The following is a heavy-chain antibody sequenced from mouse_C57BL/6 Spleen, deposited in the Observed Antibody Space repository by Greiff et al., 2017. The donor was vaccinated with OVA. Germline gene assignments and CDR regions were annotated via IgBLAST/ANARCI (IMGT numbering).Heavy chain of an antibody. CDR2: IYPGSGST. Sequence: QVQLQQPGAELVKPGASVKMSCKASGYTFTSYWITWVKQGPGQGLEWIGDIYPGSGSTNYNEKFKSKATLTVDTSSSTAYMQLSSLTSEDSAVYYCARALRLLNYFDYWGQGTTLTVSS. CDR1: GYTFTSYW. V-gene: IGHV1-55*01. J-gene: IGHJ2*01. D-gene: IGHD3-2*02. CDR3: ARALRLLNYFDY.